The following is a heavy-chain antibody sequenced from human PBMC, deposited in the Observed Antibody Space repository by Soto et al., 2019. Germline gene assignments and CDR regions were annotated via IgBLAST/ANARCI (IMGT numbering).Heavy chain of an antibody. J-gene: IGHJ4*02. CDR1: GFSLSTSGVG. CDR2: IYWDDDK. CDR3: AHRRPRGSREAGSSFDY. V-gene: IGHV2-5*02. Sequence: KESGPTLVTPTQTLTLTCTFSGFSLSTSGVGVGWIRQPPGKALEWLALIYWDDDKRYSPSLKSRLTITKDTSKNQVVLTMTNMDPVDTATYYCAHRRPRGSREAGSSFDYWGQGTLVTVSS. D-gene: IGHD6-13*01.